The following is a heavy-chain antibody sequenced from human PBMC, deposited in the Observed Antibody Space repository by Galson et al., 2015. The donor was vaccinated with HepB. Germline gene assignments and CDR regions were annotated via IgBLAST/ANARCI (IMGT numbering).Heavy chain of an antibody. CDR1: GFTFSSYW. CDR3: ARDQDLRWFGESHPFDY. J-gene: IGHJ4*02. V-gene: IGHV3-74*01. Sequence: SLRLSCAASGFTFSSYWMHWVRQAPGKGLVWVSRINSDGSSTSYADSVKGRFTISRDNAKNTLYLQMNSLRAEDTAVYYCARDQDLRWFGESHPFDYWGQGTLVTVSS. CDR2: INSDGSST. D-gene: IGHD3-10*01.